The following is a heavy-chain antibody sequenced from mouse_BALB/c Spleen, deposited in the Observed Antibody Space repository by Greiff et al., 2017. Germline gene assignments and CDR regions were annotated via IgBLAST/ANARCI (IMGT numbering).Heavy chain of an antibody. Sequence: EVQLQESGPGLVKPSQSLSLTCSVTGYSITSGYYWNWIRQFPGNKLEWMGYISYDGSNNYNPSLKNRISITRDTSKNQFFLKLNSVTTEDTATYYCARGYYGSIDYWGQGTTLTVSS. D-gene: IGHD1-1*01. J-gene: IGHJ2*01. CDR2: ISYDGSN. CDR1: GYSITSGYY. V-gene: IGHV3-6*02. CDR3: ARGYYGSIDY.